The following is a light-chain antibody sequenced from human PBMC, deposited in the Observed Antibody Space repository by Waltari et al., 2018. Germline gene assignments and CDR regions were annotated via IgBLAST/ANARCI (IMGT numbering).Light chain of an antibody. J-gene: IGKJ3*01. Sequence: EILVTQSPVTLSVSPGERATLSCRTSQSVINNLAWYQQKPGQAPRLLIYGVSTRATGIPARFSGSGSGTEFTLTISSLQSEDFAAYYCQQYKNWPGSFGPGTKVHIK. CDR3: QQYKNWPGS. CDR2: GVS. V-gene: IGKV3-15*01. CDR1: QSVINN.